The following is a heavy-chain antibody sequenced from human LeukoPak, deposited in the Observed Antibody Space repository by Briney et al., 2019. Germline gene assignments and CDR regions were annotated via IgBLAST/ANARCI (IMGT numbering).Heavy chain of an antibody. D-gene: IGHD3-10*01. Sequence: GGSLRLSCAASGFTFSNYAMSWVRQAPGKGLEWVSAISNSGDNTYYAESVKGRFTISRDNSRSTLYLQMNSLEAEDTAVYYCAKSRGSGTYYKGNDYWGQGTLVTVSS. V-gene: IGHV3-23*01. J-gene: IGHJ4*02. CDR2: ISNSGDNT. CDR1: GFTFSNYA. CDR3: AKSRGSGTYYKGNDY.